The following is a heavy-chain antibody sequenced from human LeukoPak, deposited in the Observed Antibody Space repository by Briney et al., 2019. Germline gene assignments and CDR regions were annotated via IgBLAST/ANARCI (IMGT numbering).Heavy chain of an antibody. Sequence: GGSLRLSCTASGFTFRSYGMHWVRQAPGKGLEWLAFIQSDGRNQYYADSVKGQFTISRDNSKDTLYLQMNSLRAEDTAVYYCARVAEVGVTGYYYYMDVWGKGTTVTISS. CDR3: ARVAEVGVTGYYYYMDV. CDR1: GFTFRSYG. CDR2: IQSDGRNQ. V-gene: IGHV3-30*02. J-gene: IGHJ6*03. D-gene: IGHD1-26*01.